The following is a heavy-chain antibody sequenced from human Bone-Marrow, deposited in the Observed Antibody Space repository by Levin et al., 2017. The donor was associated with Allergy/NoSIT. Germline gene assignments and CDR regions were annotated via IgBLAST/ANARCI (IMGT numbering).Heavy chain of an antibody. Sequence: LSLTCAASGFTFSSYSMNWVRQAPGKGLEWVSSISSSSSYIYYADSVKGRFTISRDNAKNSLYLQMNSLRAEDTAVYYCARGYCSGGSCYLDYWGQGTLVTVSS. J-gene: IGHJ4*02. D-gene: IGHD2-15*01. CDR2: ISSSSSYI. CDR1: GFTFSSYS. CDR3: ARGYCSGGSCYLDY. V-gene: IGHV3-21*01.